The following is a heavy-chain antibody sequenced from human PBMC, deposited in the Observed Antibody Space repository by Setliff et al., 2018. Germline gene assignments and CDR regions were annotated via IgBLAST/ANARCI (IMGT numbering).Heavy chain of an antibody. Sequence: PSETLSLTCSVSGASITSGGFYWTWIRQPAGKGLEWIGHISPSGSTTYNPSVKSRVTISVDTSKNQFSLKLSSVTAADTAVYYCARAAKYDSSSYYGLWLDPWGQGTLVTVSS. J-gene: IGHJ5*02. V-gene: IGHV4-61*10. CDR1: GASITSGGFY. D-gene: IGHD3-22*01. CDR2: ISPSGST. CDR3: ARAAKYDSSSYYGLWLDP.